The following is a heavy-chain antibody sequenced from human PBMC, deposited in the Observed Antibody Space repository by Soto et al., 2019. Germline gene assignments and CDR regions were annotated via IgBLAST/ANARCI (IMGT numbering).Heavy chain of an antibody. J-gene: IGHJ4*02. CDR3: ATVRRLRLVDY. CDR1: GGSFSGYY. V-gene: IGHV4-34*01. CDR2: INHSGST. Sequence: PSETLSLTCAVYGGSFSGYYWSWVRQPPGKGLEWIGEINHSGSTNYNPSLKSRVTISVDTSKNQFSLKLSSVTAADTAVYYCATVRRLRLVDYWGQGTLVTVS. D-gene: IGHD5-12*01.